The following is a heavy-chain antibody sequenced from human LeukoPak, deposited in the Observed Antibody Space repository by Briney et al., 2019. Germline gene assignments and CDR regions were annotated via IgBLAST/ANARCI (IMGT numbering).Heavy chain of an antibody. CDR3: ARVGGYCSSTSCYQRWFDP. J-gene: IGHJ5*02. D-gene: IGHD2-2*01. Sequence: PSETLSLTCTVSGGSISSYYWSWIRQPPGKGLEWIGYIYYSGSTNYNPSLKSRVTISVDTSKSQFSLKLSSVTAADTAVYYCARVGGYCSSTSCYQRWFDPWGQGTLVTVSS. CDR1: GGSISSYY. V-gene: IGHV4-59*01. CDR2: IYYSGST.